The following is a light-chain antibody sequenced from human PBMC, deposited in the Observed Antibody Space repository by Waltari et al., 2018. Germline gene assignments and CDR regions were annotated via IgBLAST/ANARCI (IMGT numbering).Light chain of an antibody. J-gene: IGKJ3*01. CDR2: AAS. CDR3: QQSYTSPQFT. V-gene: IGKV1-39*01. CDR1: QNIGIY. Sequence: DIQMTQYPSSLSASVGDRVTITCRASQNIGIYLNWYQHKPGKAPNLLIYAASSTQSGVPSRFSGSGSGTDFTLTISNLQPADFATYYCQQSYTSPQFTFGPGTKVDIK.